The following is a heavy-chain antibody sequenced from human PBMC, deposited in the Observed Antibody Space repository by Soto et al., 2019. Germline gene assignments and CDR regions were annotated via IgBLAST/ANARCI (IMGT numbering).Heavy chain of an antibody. CDR2: ISTTSTYI. J-gene: IGHJ6*02. CDR1: GFTFSGDA. Sequence: EVQLVESGGGLVKPGGSLRLSCAASGFTFSGDAMNWVRQAPGKGLEWVSSISTTSTYIYYADSVKGRFTISRDNANNSQHLQINCLRADVTAVYYCVRDDVMDVWCQATTVPVSS. CDR3: VRDDVMDV. V-gene: IGHV3-21*01.